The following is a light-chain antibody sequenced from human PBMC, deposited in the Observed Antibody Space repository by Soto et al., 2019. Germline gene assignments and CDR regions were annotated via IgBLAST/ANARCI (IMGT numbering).Light chain of an antibody. CDR1: SSNIGAGYD. CDR3: QSYVSSLSGSGV. J-gene: IGLJ2*01. Sequence: QAVVTQPPSVSGAPGQRVTISCTGSSSNIGAGYDVHWYQQLPGTAPKLLIYGNSNRPSGVPDRFSGSKSGTSASLAITGLQAEEEADYYCQSYVSSLSGSGVFGGGTKVTVL. V-gene: IGLV1-40*01. CDR2: GNS.